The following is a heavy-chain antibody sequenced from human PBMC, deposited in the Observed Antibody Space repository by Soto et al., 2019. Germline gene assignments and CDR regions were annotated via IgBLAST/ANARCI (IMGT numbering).Heavy chain of an antibody. CDR3: ASHSPVTLSAFDI. CDR2: IIPIFGKT. V-gene: IGHV1-69*05. J-gene: IGHJ3*02. CDR1: GGTFSSYA. D-gene: IGHD2-15*01. Sequence: SVKVSCKASGGTFSSYAISWVRQAPGQGLEWMGWIIPIFGKTNYAQKLQGRVTMTTDTSTSTAYMELRSLRSDDTAVYYCASHSPVTLSAFDIWGQGTMVTVSS.